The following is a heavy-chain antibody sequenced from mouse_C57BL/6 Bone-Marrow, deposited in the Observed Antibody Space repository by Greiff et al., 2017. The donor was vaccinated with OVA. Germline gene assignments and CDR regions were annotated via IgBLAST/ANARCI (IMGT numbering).Heavy chain of an antibody. CDR2: IYPGDGDT. V-gene: IGHV1-82*01. Sequence: VHLVESGPELVKPGASVKISCKASGYAFSSSWMNWVKQRPGKGLEWIGRIYPGDGDTNYNGKFKGKATLTADKSSSTAYMQLSSLTSEDSAVYFCARSYYYGSRKYAMDYWGQGTSVTVSS. CDR3: ARSYYYGSRKYAMDY. J-gene: IGHJ4*01. CDR1: GYAFSSSW. D-gene: IGHD1-1*01.